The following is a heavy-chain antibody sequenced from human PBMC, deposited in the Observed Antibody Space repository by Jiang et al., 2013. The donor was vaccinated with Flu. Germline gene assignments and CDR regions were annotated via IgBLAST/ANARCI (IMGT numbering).Heavy chain of an antibody. CDR3: ARATCGGDCYSGGLAYFYFDY. CDR2: IIPVIGVT. Sequence: GAEVKKPGSSVKVSCKASGGTFHSYTINWVRQAPGQGPEWVGRIIPVIGVTSYAQEFQGRVTITADKSTSTVYMEMSSLRSDDTAVYFCARATCGGDCYSGGLAYFYFDYWGPGTPVTVSS. J-gene: IGHJ4*02. D-gene: IGHD2-21*02. V-gene: IGHV1-69*02. CDR1: GGTFHSYT.